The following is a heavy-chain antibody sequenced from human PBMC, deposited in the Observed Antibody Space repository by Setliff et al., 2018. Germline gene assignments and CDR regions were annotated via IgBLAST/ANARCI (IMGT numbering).Heavy chain of an antibody. CDR3: ARRLRGSAWYVRLGEDY. J-gene: IGHJ4*02. CDR1: GFRFSDHR. CDR2: ISSGGETI. Sequence: GGSLRLSCVGSGFRFSDHRMTWVRQAPGKGLEWLSDISSGGETISYTDSVKGRFTTSRDNAKNSLYLQMNSLRAEDTAVYYCARRLRGSAWYVRLGEDYWGQGVLVTVSS. V-gene: IGHV3-11*01. D-gene: IGHD2-21*02.